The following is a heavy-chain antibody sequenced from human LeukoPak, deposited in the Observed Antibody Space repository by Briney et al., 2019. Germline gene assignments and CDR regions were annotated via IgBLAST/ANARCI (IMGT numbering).Heavy chain of an antibody. CDR1: GGSISSGDYY. CDR2: IYYSGST. Sequence: KPSETLSLTCAVSGGSISSGDYYWSWIRQPPGKGLEWIGYIYYSGSTNYNPSLKSRVTISVDTSKNQFSLKLSSVTAADTAVYYCAREKVRSGSYLGRSFDYWGQGTLVTVSS. V-gene: IGHV4-61*08. D-gene: IGHD1-26*01. CDR3: AREKVRSGSYLGRSFDY. J-gene: IGHJ4*02.